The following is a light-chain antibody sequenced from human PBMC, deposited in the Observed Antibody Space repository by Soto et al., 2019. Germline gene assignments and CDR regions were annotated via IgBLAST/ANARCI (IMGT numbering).Light chain of an antibody. J-gene: IGKJ1*01. Sequence: EIVLTQSPDTLSLPPMEIATLSFMASQTVRNNYLAWYQQKPGQAPRLLIYGASSRATGIPDRFSGSGSGTDFTLSISRLETEDFAVYYCQQYSSLWTFGQGTKVDIK. CDR1: QTVRNNY. CDR2: GAS. CDR3: QQYSSLWT. V-gene: IGKV3-20*01.